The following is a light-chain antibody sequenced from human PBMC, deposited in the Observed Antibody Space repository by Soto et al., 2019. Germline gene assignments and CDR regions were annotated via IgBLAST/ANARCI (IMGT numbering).Light chain of an antibody. V-gene: IGKV1-5*01. Sequence: DIQMTQSPSTLSASVGDRVTITCRASQSISSWLAWYQQKPGKAPKLLIYDACSLESGVPSRFSGSGSGTELPLTISSLQHDDFATYYCQQYNSYSGWTFGQGTKVEIK. CDR3: QQYNSYSGWT. CDR1: QSISSW. CDR2: DAC. J-gene: IGKJ1*01.